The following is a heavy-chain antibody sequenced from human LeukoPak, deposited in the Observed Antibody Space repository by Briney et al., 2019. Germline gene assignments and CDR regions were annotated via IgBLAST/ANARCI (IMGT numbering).Heavy chain of an antibody. J-gene: IGHJ6*02. CDR3: ARGRYYDSSGYYFFGYYYYGMDV. CDR1: GFTFSSYD. V-gene: IGHV3-13*01. CDR2: IGTAGDT. Sequence: GGSLRLSCAVSGFTFSSYDMHWVRQATGKGLEWVSAIGTAGDTYYPGSVKGRFTISRENAKNSLYLQMNSLRAGDTAVYYCARGRYYDSSGYYFFGYYYYGMDVWGQGTTVTVSS. D-gene: IGHD3-22*01.